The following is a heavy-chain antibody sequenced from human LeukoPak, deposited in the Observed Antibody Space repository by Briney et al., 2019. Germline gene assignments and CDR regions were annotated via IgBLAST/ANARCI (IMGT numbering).Heavy chain of an antibody. CDR2: INPNSGGT. Sequence: ASVKVSCKASGYTFTGYYMHWVRQAPGQGLEWMGWINPNSGGTNYAQKFQGRITMTRDTSISTAYMELSRLRSDDTAVYYCARFRYSYAHPRYYYYGMDVWGQGTTVTVSS. CDR3: ARFRYSYAHPRYYYYGMDV. D-gene: IGHD5-18*01. CDR1: GYTFTGYY. J-gene: IGHJ6*02. V-gene: IGHV1-2*02.